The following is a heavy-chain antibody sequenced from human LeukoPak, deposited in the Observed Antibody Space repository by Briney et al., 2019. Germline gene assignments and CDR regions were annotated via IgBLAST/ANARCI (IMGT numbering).Heavy chain of an antibody. D-gene: IGHD6-13*01. Sequence: PGGSLRLSCAASGFTFSSYSMNWVRQAPGKGLEWVSYISSSSSTIYYADSVKGRFTISRDNAKNSLYLQMNSLRDEDTAVYYCARDRLGIAAADAIDYWGQGTLVTVSS. CDR2: ISSSSSTI. V-gene: IGHV3-48*02. CDR3: ARDRLGIAAADAIDY. CDR1: GFTFSSYS. J-gene: IGHJ4*02.